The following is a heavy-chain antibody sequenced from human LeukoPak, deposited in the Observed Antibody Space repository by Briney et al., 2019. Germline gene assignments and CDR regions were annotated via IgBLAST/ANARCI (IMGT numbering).Heavy chain of an antibody. V-gene: IGHV7-4-1*02. CDR3: ARELTEFGRDGYNHINLKNRNYYYYYGMDV. D-gene: IGHD5-24*01. CDR1: GYTFTSYA. CDR2: INTNTGNP. Sequence: WASVKVSCKASGYTFTSYAMNWVRQAPGQGLEWMGWINTNTGNPTYAQGFTGRFVFSLDTFVSTAYLQISSLKAEDTAVYYCARELTEFGRDGYNHINLKNRNYYYYYGMDVWGQGTTVTVSS. J-gene: IGHJ6*02.